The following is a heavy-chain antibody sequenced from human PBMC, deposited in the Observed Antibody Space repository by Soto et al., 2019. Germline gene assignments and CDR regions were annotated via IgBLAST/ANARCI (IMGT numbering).Heavy chain of an antibody. CDR1: SGSFSGYY. J-gene: IGHJ6*02. CDR3: ASGKTRTARPSLRYYYYGLDV. Sequence: QVQLQQWGAGLLKPSETLSLTCTIYSGSFSGYYWTWIRQPPGKGLEWIGEINHSGTTNYSPSLKRRVSISVDTSKDKFSLNLSSVTAADTAVYYCASGKTRTARPSLRYYYYGLDVWGQGTTVTVSS. V-gene: IGHV4-34*01. D-gene: IGHD6-6*01. CDR2: INHSGTT.